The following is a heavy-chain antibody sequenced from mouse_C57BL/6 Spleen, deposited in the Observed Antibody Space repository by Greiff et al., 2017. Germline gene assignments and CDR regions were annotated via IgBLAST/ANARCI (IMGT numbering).Heavy chain of an antibody. J-gene: IGHJ3*01. V-gene: IGHV1-64*01. CDR2: IHPNSGST. CDR3: ARLDSSGYVWFAY. CDR1: GYTFTSYW. Sequence: QVQLQQSGAELVKPGASVKLSCKASGYTFTSYWMHWVKQRPGQGLEWIGMIHPNSGSTNYNEKFKSKATLTVDKSSSTAYMQLSSLTSEDSAVYYCARLDSSGYVWFAYWGQGTLVTVSA. D-gene: IGHD3-2*02.